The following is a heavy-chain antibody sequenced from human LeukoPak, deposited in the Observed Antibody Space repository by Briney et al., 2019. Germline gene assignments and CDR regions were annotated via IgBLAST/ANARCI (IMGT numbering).Heavy chain of an antibody. CDR3: AKAGYGGSSTTSFGDY. V-gene: IGHV3-30*02. CDR2: IYHDGRNK. Sequence: GGSLRLSCAASGFTFSDTGMHWVRQAPGKGLEWVAFIYHDGRNKHYADSVKGRFTISRDNPRYTVYLQLNSLRAEDTAVYYCAKAGYGGSSTTSFGDYWGQGTLVTVS. D-gene: IGHD4-23*01. J-gene: IGHJ4*02. CDR1: GFTFSDTG.